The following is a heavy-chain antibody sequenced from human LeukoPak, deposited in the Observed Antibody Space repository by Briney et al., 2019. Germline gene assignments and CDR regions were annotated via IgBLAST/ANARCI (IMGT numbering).Heavy chain of an antibody. V-gene: IGHV1-18*01. D-gene: IGHD6-13*01. CDR3: ARGSIAAARNFDY. Sequence: SAVKVSCKPSVYTFTHYGISWVRQAPGQRREWIGWISAYNGSTNDAQKLQGRVTMTTDTSTSTAYMELRSLRSDDTPVYNCARGSIAAARNFDYWGQGTLVTVSS. CDR2: ISAYNGST. J-gene: IGHJ4*02. CDR1: VYTFTHYG.